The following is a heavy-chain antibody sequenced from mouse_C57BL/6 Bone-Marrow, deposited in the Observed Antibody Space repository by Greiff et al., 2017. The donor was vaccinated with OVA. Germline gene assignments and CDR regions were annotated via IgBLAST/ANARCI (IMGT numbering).Heavy chain of an antibody. D-gene: IGHD2-5*01. CDR3: ARTFYYSTSWFAY. J-gene: IGHJ3*01. V-gene: IGHV2-2*01. Sequence: ESGPGLVQPSQSLSITCTVSGFSLTSYGVHWVRQSPGKGLEWLGVIWSGGSTDYNAAFISRLSISKDNSKSQVFFKMNSLQADDTAIYYCARTFYYSTSWFAYWGQGTLVTVSA. CDR2: IWSGGST. CDR1: GFSLTSYG.